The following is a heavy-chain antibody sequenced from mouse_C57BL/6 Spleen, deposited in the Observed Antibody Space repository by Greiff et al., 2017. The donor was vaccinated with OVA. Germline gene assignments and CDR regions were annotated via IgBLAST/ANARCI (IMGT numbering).Heavy chain of an antibody. J-gene: IGHJ3*01. V-gene: IGHV1-52*01. Sequence: VKLQQPGAELVRPGSSVKLSCKASGYTFTSYWMHWVKQRPIQGLEWIGNIDPSDSETHYNQKFKDKATLTVDKSSSTAYMQLSSLTSEDSAVYYCARERDYGSSSFAYWGQGTLVTVSA. CDR3: ARERDYGSSSFAY. CDR2: IDPSDSET. CDR1: GYTFTSYW. D-gene: IGHD1-1*01.